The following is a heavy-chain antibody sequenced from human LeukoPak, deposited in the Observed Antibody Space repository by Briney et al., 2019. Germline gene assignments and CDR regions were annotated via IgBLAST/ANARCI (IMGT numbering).Heavy chain of an antibody. J-gene: IGHJ4*02. Sequence: GGSLRLSCAASGFTFSNYWMNWVRRAPGKGLEWVANIKEDGSEKHYVDSVKGRFTISRDNAKKSLYLQMNSLRAEDTAVYYCAREAQRGDPWNWGQGTLVTVSS. V-gene: IGHV3-7*01. D-gene: IGHD2-21*02. CDR3: AREAQRGDPWN. CDR2: IKEDGSEK. CDR1: GFTFSNYW.